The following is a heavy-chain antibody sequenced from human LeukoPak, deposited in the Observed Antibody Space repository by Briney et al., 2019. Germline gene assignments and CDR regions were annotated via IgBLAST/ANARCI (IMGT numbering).Heavy chain of an antibody. CDR3: ARGLHFDY. J-gene: IGHJ4*02. CDR1: GFTFSSYA. V-gene: IGHV3-30*04. D-gene: IGHD5/OR15-5a*01. Sequence: GRSLRLSCAASGFTFSSYAMHWVRQAPGKGLEWVAVISYDGSNKYYADSVKGRFTISRDNSKNTLYLQMNSLRAEDTAVYYCARGLHFDYWGQGTLVTVSS. CDR2: ISYDGSNK.